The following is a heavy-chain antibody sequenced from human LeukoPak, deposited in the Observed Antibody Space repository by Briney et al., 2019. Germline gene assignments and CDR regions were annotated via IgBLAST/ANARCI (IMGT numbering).Heavy chain of an antibody. D-gene: IGHD2-2*01. J-gene: IGHJ4*02. Sequence: ASVKVSCKASGGTFSSYAISWVRQAPGQGLEWMGRIIPILGIANYAQKFQGRVTITADKSTSTAYMELSSLRSEDTAVYYCASAVACTSCYEDYWGQGTLVTVSS. V-gene: IGHV1-69*04. CDR2: IIPILGIA. CDR3: ASAVACTSCYEDY. CDR1: GGTFSSYA.